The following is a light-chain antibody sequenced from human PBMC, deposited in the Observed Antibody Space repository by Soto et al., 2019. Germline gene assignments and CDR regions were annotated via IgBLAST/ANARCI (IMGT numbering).Light chain of an antibody. CDR2: GAS. CDR3: QQLWTYPLT. CDR1: RDIRSN. Sequence: IVVTQSPATLSVSPRDRATLSCRASRDIRSNLAWYQQKPGQAPRLLIFGASTRATGIPARFSGSGSGTDFTLTISSLQPEDFATYYCQQLWTYPLTFGGGTKVEI. V-gene: IGKV3-15*01. J-gene: IGKJ4*01.